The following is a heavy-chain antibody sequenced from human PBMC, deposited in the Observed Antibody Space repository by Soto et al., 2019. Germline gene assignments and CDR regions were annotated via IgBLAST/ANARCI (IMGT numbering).Heavy chain of an antibody. Sequence: GETLKISCEASGYKFTSYWIGWVCQMPGKGLEWMGIIYPGDSDTRYSPSFQGQVTISADKSISTAYLQWSSLKASDTAMYYCSRHYSGYDHFFDYWGQGTLVTVSS. J-gene: IGHJ4*02. CDR2: IYPGDSDT. V-gene: IGHV5-51*01. D-gene: IGHD5-12*01. CDR1: GYKFTSYW. CDR3: SRHYSGYDHFFDY.